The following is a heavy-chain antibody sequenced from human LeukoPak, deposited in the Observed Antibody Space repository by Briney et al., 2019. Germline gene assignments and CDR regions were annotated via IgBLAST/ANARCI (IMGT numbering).Heavy chain of an antibody. J-gene: IGHJ6*02. Sequence: PGGSLRLPCAASGFTFSSYAITWVRQAPGKGLEWVSAVSSNGAKTYYADSVKGRFTISRDNSKNTLYLQMNSLRAEDTAVYYCARDSAVDTAMTTYYYYYGMDVWGQGTTVTVSS. CDR1: GFTFSSYA. CDR3: ARDSAVDTAMTTYYYYYGMDV. CDR2: VSSNGAKT. D-gene: IGHD5-18*01. V-gene: IGHV3-23*01.